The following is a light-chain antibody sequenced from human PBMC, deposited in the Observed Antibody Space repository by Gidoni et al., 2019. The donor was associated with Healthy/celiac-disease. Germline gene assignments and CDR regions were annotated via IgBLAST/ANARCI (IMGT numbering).Light chain of an antibody. CDR3: QKYNSAPFT. CDR1: QGISNY. Sequence: DIQLTHSPSSLSASVGDRVTITYRKSQGISNYLAWYQQKPGKVPKLLIYAASTLQSGVPSRFSGCGSGTDFTLTISSLQPEDVATYYCQKYNSAPFTFGPGTKVDIK. CDR2: AAS. V-gene: IGKV1-27*01. J-gene: IGKJ3*01.